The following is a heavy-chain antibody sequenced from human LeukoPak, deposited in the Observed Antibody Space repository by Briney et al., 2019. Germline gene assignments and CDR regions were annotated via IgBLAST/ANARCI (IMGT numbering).Heavy chain of an antibody. J-gene: IGHJ5*02. Sequence: GGSLRLSCAASGFTFSDYYMSWIRQAPGKGLEWVSYISGSGSTIYYADSVKGRFTISRDNAKNSLYLQMNSLRAEDTAVYYCAREGIAAAGTLWFDPWGQGTLVTVSS. V-gene: IGHV3-11*01. CDR3: AREGIAAAGTLWFDP. CDR2: ISGSGSTI. CDR1: GFTFSDYY. D-gene: IGHD6-13*01.